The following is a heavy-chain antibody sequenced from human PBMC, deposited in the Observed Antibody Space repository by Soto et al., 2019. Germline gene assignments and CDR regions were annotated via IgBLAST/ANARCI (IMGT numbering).Heavy chain of an antibody. V-gene: IGHV1-2*04. J-gene: IGHJ6*04. CDR2: INPNSGGT. D-gene: IGHD2-8*01. CDR1: GYTFTGYY. Sequence: ASVKVSCKASGYTFTGYYMHWVRQAPGQGLEWMGWINPNSGGTNYAQKFQGWVTMTRDTSISTAYMELSRLRSDDTAVYYCARGTRYCTNGVCFPPFYVWGKGTTVTVSS. CDR3: ARGTRYCTNGVCFPPFYV.